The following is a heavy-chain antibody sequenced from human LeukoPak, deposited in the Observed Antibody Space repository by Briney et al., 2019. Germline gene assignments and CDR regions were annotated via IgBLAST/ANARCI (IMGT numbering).Heavy chain of an antibody. CDR1: GFTFSDYA. Sequence: GGSLRLSCAASGFTFSDYAMSWVRQAPGKGLEWVSGISGSGGSKYYADSVKGRFTISRDNSKNTLYLQLNSLRAEDTAVYYCATERDSSWTFDSWGQGTLVTVSS. CDR3: ATERDSSWTFDS. CDR2: ISGSGGSK. V-gene: IGHV3-23*01. J-gene: IGHJ4*02. D-gene: IGHD6-13*01.